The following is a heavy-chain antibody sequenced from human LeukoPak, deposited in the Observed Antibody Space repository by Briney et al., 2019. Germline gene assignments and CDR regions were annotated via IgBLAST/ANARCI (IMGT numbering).Heavy chain of an antibody. CDR2: ISYTGST. J-gene: IGHJ4*02. D-gene: IGHD1-26*01. Sequence: PSETLSLTCTVSGGSISSSSHYWGWIRQPPGKGLEWVGSISYTGSTYYNPSLKSRVTISLDTSKNQFSLRLSSVTAADTAVYYCAKDHPDYGSSGSYPAFDYWGQGTLVTVSS. CDR1: GGSISSSSHY. V-gene: IGHV4-39*07. CDR3: AKDHPDYGSSGSYPAFDY.